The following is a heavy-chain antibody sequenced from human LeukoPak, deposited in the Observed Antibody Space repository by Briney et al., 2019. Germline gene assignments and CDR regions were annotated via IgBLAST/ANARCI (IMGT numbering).Heavy chain of an antibody. Sequence: SETLSLTCTVSGGSISSYYWSWIRQPPGKGLEWIGYIYYSGSTNYNPSLKSRVTISVDTSKNQFSLKLSSVTAADTAVYYCAKCHSSSSSLFDYWGQGTLVTVSS. CDR2: IYYSGST. D-gene: IGHD6-6*01. CDR1: GGSISSYY. V-gene: IGHV4-59*01. J-gene: IGHJ4*02. CDR3: AKCHSSSSSLFDY.